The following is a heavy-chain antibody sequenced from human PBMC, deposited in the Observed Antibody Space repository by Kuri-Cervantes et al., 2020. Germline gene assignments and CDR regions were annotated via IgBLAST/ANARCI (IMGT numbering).Heavy chain of an antibody. D-gene: IGHD2-15*01. V-gene: IGHV3-30*18. CDR2: ISYDGRNK. Sequence: GGSLRLSCAASGFTFSSYGMHWVRQAPGKGLEWVAVISYDGRNKYYADSVKGRFTTSRDNSRNTLFLQMNSLRAEDTAVYYCAKEYCSGGSCYFYYYYYGMDVWGQGNMVTVSS. CDR3: AKEYCSGGSCYFYYYYYGMDV. J-gene: IGHJ6*02. CDR1: GFTFSSYG.